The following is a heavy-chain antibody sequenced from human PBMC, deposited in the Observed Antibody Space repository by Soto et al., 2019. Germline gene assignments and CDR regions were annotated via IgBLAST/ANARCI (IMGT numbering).Heavy chain of an antibody. CDR2: ISNSGRST. Sequence: LRLSCAASGLTFSSYAMSWVRQAPGKGLEWVSHISNSGRSTKYADSVTGRFTISRDNSKNTLYLQINSLRAEDTAIYYCAKDALAYYDFWSWGQGTMVTVSS. CDR1: GLTFSSYA. CDR3: AKDALAYYDFWS. V-gene: IGHV3-23*01. D-gene: IGHD3-3*01. J-gene: IGHJ1*01.